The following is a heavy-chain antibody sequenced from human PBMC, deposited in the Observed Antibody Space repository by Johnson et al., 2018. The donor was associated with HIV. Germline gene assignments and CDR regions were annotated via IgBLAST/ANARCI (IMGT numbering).Heavy chain of an antibody. CDR2: ISDSGRIK. D-gene: IGHD4/OR15-4a*01. Sequence: QVQLMESGGGLVKPGGSLRLSCTASGFSFSDYYMNWIRQAPGKGLEWVSYISDSGRIKYYADSVKGRFTISRDNSKNTLYLQMNSLRAEDTALYYCARDGVLGSSDAFDIWGQGTMVIVSS. V-gene: IGHV3-11*01. J-gene: IGHJ3*02. CDR1: GFSFSDYY. CDR3: ARDGVLGSSDAFDI.